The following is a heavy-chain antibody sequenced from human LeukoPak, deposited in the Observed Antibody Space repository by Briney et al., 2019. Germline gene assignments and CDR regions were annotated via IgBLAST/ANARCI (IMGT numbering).Heavy chain of an antibody. D-gene: IGHD6-25*01. Sequence: PSETLSLTCTVSGYSISSGYYWSWIRQPPGKGLEWIGSIYHSGSTYYNPSLKSRVTISVDTSKNQFSLKLSSVTAADTAVYYCAKGSAFDYWGQGTLVTVSS. J-gene: IGHJ4*02. CDR3: AKGSAFDY. CDR2: IYHSGST. V-gene: IGHV4-38-2*02. CDR1: GYSISSGYY.